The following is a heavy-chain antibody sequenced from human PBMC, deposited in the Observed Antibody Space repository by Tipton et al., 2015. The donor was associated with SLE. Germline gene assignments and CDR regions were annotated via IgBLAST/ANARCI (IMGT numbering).Heavy chain of an antibody. D-gene: IGHD4-17*01. CDR3: ARDYGDYGYFDL. J-gene: IGHJ2*01. Sequence: TLSLTCTVSGGSITSTTYWWGWIRQPPGKNLEWIGSILYAGGTTYYNPSLKSRVAIDIDASKNQFSVRLTSVTAADTAIYYCARDYGDYGYFDLWGRGTLVTVSS. CDR1: GGSITSTTYW. CDR2: ILYAGGTT. V-gene: IGHV4-39*02.